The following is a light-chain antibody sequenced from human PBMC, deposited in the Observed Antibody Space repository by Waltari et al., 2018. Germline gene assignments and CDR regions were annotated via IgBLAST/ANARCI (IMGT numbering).Light chain of an antibody. V-gene: IGKV1-39*01. J-gene: IGKJ3*01. CDR3: QQSYNTPRT. CDR2: AAS. Sequence: DIQMTQSPSSLSASVGDRVSITCRASQSISTHLNWYQQKPGKAPKLLIYAASNLQSGVPSRFSSRGSETDFTLTISSLQPEDFAVYYCQQSYNTPRTFGPGTKVDIK. CDR1: QSISTH.